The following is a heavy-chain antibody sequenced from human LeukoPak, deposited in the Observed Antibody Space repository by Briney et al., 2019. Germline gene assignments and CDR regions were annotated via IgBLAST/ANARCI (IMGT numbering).Heavy chain of an antibody. CDR1: GFTFSSYA. CDR2: ISSTGSTT. Sequence: TGGSLRLSCAVFGFTFSSYAINWVRQAPGKGLEWVSAISSTGSTTYYADYVKGRFTISRDNSMNTVYLQMNSLRAEDTAVYYCARGRGGSWSYYFDYWGQGTLVTVSS. CDR3: ARGRGGSWSYYFDY. D-gene: IGHD3-10*01. V-gene: IGHV3-23*01. J-gene: IGHJ4*02.